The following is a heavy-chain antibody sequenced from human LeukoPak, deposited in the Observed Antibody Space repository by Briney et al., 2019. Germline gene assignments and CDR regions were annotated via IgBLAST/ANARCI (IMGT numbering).Heavy chain of an antibody. Sequence: SVKVSCKASGYTFTGYYMHWVRQAPGQGLEWMGGIIPIFGTANYAQKFQGRVTITADKSTSTAYMELSSLRSEDTAVYYCAREGHWYFDYWGQGTLVTVSS. V-gene: IGHV1-69*06. CDR2: IIPIFGTA. J-gene: IGHJ4*02. CDR1: GYTFTGYY. CDR3: AREGHWYFDY. D-gene: IGHD1-1*01.